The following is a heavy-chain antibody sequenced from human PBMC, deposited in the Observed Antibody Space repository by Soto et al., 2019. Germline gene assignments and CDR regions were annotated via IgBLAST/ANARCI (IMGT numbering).Heavy chain of an antibody. J-gene: IGHJ4*02. CDR1: GFTFSSYA. D-gene: IGHD3-9*01. Sequence: PGGSLRLSCAASGFTFSSYAMSWVRQAPGKGLEWVSAISGSGGSTYYADSVKGRFTISRDNSKNTLSLQMNSPRAEDTAVYYCAKDRYRAQIKDFDYWGRGTLVTVSS. CDR3: AKDRYRAQIKDFDY. V-gene: IGHV3-23*01. CDR2: ISGSGGST.